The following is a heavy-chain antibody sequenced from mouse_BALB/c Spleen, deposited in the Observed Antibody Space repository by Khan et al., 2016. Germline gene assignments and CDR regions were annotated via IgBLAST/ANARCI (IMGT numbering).Heavy chain of an antibody. J-gene: IGHJ2*03. CDR3: VGEGEGDY. V-gene: IGHV1-80*01. CDR1: GYAFSSYG. CDR2: IYPGAGDT. Sequence: QVQLQQSGAELVRPGSSVKISCKASGYAFSSYGMNWVKQRPGQGLEWIGQIYPGAGDTTYTGKFKGQATLTVDTSSSTAYMQLSRLTSEDAAVYVWVGEGEGDYWGQGTSLTVSS.